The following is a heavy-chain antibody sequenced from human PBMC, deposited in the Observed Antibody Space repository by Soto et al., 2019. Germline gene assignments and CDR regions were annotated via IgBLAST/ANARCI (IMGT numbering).Heavy chain of an antibody. V-gene: IGHV1-2*02. CDR3: ARGGGFLEWHSNWFDP. CDR2: INPNSGDT. D-gene: IGHD3-3*01. CDR1: GYTFTGYY. J-gene: IGHJ5*02. Sequence: QVQLVQSGAEVKKPGASVKVSCKASGYTFTGYYMHWVRQAPGQGLEWMGWINPNSGDTNYAQKFQGRVTMTRDTSISTAYMELSRLRSDDTAVYYCARGGGFLEWHSNWFDPWGQGTLVTVSS.